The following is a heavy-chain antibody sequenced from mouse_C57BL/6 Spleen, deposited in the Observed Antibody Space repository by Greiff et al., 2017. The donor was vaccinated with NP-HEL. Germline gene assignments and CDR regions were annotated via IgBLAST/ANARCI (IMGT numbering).Heavy chain of an antibody. D-gene: IGHD2-4*01. Sequence: QVQLQQSGAELVRPGTSVKVSCKASGYAFTNYLIEWVKQRPGQGLEWIGVINPGSGGTNYNEKFKGKATLTADKYSSPAYMQLSSLTSEDSAVYFCARNYDYDGGFDVWGTGTTVTVSS. CDR2: INPGSGGT. J-gene: IGHJ1*03. V-gene: IGHV1-54*01. CDR1: GYAFTNYL. CDR3: ARNYDYDGGFDV.